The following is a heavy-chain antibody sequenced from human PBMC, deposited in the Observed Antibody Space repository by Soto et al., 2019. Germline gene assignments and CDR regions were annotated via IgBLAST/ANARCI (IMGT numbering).Heavy chain of an antibody. Sequence: QVQLVQSGAEVKKPGSSVKVACKASGGTFSSDTISWVRQAPGQGLEWMGRIIPILGIANYAQKFQGRVTITADKSTSTAYMELSSLRSEDTAVYYCARDKITMVRGVIWFDPWGQGTLVTVSS. D-gene: IGHD3-10*01. V-gene: IGHV1-69*08. CDR3: ARDKITMVRGVIWFDP. J-gene: IGHJ5*02. CDR1: GGTFSSDT. CDR2: IIPILGIA.